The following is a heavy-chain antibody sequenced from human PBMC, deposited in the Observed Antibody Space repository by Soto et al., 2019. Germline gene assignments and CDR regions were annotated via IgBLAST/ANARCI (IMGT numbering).Heavy chain of an antibody. CDR3: ARGFAGVTKGNDY. J-gene: IGHJ4*02. V-gene: IGHV6-1*01. Sequence: QVPLQQSGPGLVKPSQTLSLTCVISGDSVSSNSAAWRWIRQSPSSGLEWLGRTYYRSKWYNDYAAAVRGRITINPDTSKNQFSLQVNSVTPEDTAVYYCARGFAGVTKGNDYWGQGTLVTVSS. CDR1: GDSVSSNSAA. D-gene: IGHD3-10*01. CDR2: TYYRSKWYN.